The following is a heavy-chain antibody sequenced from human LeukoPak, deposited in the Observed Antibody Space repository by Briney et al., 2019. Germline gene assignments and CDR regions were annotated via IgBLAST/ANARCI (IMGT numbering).Heavy chain of an antibody. CDR2: IYYSGST. Sequence: KASETLSPTCTVSGGSISSYYWSWIRQPPGKGLEWIGYIYYSGSTNYNPSLKSRVTISVDTSKNQFSLKLSSVTAADTAVYYCARAQNFDFDCFDYWGQGTLVTVSS. CDR3: ARAQNFDFDCFDY. V-gene: IGHV4-59*01. J-gene: IGHJ4*02. CDR1: GGSISSYY. D-gene: IGHD3-3*01.